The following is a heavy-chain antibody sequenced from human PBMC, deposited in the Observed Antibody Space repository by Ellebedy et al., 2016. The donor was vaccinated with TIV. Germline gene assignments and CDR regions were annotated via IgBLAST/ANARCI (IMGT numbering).Heavy chain of an antibody. CDR1: GSSVSISY. J-gene: IGHJ4*02. V-gene: IGHV4-4*08. D-gene: IGHD1-1*01. Sequence: MPSETLSLTCAVSGSSVSISYWAWIRQPPGKALECIAYFYHSAIPFYSPSLKSRVSISIDTPKNHFSLRLRSVTAADTAVYYCATYNMGRLDHWGQGALVTVSS. CDR3: ATYNMGRLDH. CDR2: FYHSAIP.